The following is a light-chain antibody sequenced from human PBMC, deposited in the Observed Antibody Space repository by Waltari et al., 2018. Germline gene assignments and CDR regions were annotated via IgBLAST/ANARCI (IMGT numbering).Light chain of an antibody. CDR2: GAS. CDR3: QRYGSSPPT. Sequence: EIELTQSPGTLSLSPGERATLSCRASQGGTRSYLAWYQQKPGQAPRLLINGASSRATGSPYRFSGTESGTDFTLTISSREPEDFAVYFCQRYGSSPPTFGQVTRLEIK. J-gene: IGKJ5*01. V-gene: IGKV3-20*01. CDR1: QGGTRSY.